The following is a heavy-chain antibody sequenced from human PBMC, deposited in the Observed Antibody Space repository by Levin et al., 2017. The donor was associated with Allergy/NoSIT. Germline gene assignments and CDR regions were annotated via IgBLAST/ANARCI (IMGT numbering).Heavy chain of an antibody. D-gene: IGHD4-17*01. CDR2: ISHRGFT. V-gene: IGHV4-34*01. CDR3: SVFSLRYGAFDI. CDR1: GGSFGGYY. J-gene: IGHJ3*02. Sequence: SETLSLTCAVYGGSFGGYYWSWIRQFPGKGLEWIGEISHRGFTTYNPSLESRVTMSSDTSRNQFSVRLNSVTAADTAMYYCSVFSLRYGAFDIWGQGTMVTVSS.